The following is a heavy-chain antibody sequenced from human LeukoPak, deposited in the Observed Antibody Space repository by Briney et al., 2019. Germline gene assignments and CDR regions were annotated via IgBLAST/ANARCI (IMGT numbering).Heavy chain of an antibody. Sequence: FTSSASGLTFNGSWMNWVRQAPGKGLEWVANLDPSGSQKRYVDSVKGRFTISKDDPGTSLYLEMHSLRAEDTAIYYCAIWTAGSYWGQGALVTVSS. J-gene: IGHJ4*02. CDR3: AIWTAGSY. V-gene: IGHV3-7*01. CDR2: LDPSGSQK. D-gene: IGHD6-25*01. CDR1: GLTFNGSW.